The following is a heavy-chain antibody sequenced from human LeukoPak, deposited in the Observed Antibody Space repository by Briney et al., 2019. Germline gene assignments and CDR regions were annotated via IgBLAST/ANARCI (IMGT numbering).Heavy chain of an antibody. Sequence: SETLSLTCTVSGGSISSYYWSWIRQPPGKGLEWIGYIYYSGSTYYNPSLKSRVTISVDTSKNQFSLKLSSVTAADTAVYYCTRVVTATHFDYWGQGTLVTVSS. CDR1: GGSISSYY. V-gene: IGHV4-59*12. CDR2: IYYSGST. D-gene: IGHD2-21*02. J-gene: IGHJ4*02. CDR3: TRVVTATHFDY.